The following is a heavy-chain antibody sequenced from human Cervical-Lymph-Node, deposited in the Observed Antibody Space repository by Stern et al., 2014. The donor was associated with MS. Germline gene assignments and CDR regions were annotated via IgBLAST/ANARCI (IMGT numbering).Heavy chain of an antibody. CDR1: GYTFTSYN. V-gene: IGHV1-46*01. CDR2: INPSGGST. D-gene: IGHD3-10*01. J-gene: IGHJ4*02. CDR3: ARDKYDGSESYELGY. Sequence: VQLVESGAEVKKPGASVKVSCKASGYTFTSYNMHWVRQAPGQGLEWMGIINPSGGSTSYAQKFHGRVTMTRDKSTSTVYMELSSLRSEDTAVYYCARDKYDGSESYELGYWGQGTLVTVSS.